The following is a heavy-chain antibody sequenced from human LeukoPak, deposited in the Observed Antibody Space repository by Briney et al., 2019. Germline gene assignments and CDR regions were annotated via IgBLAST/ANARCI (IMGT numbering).Heavy chain of an antibody. D-gene: IGHD3-10*01. V-gene: IGHV1-46*01. CDR2: VSPSGGST. CDR3: ARATTMVRGVTQLNWFDP. Sequence: ASVKVSCKASGYTFTSYYMHWVRQAPGQGLDWMGIVSPSGGSTRYAQKFQGRVTMTRDTSTSTVYMELSSLRSEDTAVYYCARATTMVRGVTQLNWFDPWGQGTLVTVSS. J-gene: IGHJ5*02. CDR1: GYTFTSYY.